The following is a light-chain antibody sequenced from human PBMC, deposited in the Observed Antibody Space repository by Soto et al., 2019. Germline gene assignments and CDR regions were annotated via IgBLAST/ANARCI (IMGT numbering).Light chain of an antibody. CDR2: GND. J-gene: IGLJ3*02. Sequence: QSVLTQPPSASGTPGQGVTISCSGSSSTIGSNFVVWYQQLPGTAPKLLIYGNDRRPSGVPDRFSGSKSGTSASLAITGLQSEDEADYYCAAWDDTLNGWVFGGGTKQTVL. CDR1: SSTIGSNF. V-gene: IGLV1-44*01. CDR3: AAWDDTLNGWV.